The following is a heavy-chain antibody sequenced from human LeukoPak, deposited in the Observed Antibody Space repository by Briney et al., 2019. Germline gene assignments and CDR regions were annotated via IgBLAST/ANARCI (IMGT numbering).Heavy chain of an antibody. V-gene: IGHV4-59*08. J-gene: IGHJ3*02. Sequence: SETLSLTCTVSGRSISSYYWSWIRQPPGKGLEWIGYIYYSGSTNYNPSLKSRVTISVDTSKTQFSLKLSSVTAADTAVYYCARQIQLTDAFEIWGQGTMVTVSS. CDR1: GRSISSYY. CDR2: IYYSGST. D-gene: IGHD5-18*01. CDR3: ARQIQLTDAFEI.